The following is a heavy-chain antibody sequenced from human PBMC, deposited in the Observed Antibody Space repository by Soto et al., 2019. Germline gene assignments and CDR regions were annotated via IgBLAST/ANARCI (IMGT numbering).Heavy chain of an antibody. D-gene: IGHD6-13*01. CDR1: GFTFSNAW. Sequence: GGSLRLSCAASGFTFSNAWMNWVRRAPGKGLEWVGRIKSKTDGGTTDYAAPVKGRFTISRDDSKNTLYLQMNSLKTEDTAVYYCTTDQDSSSLPFDYWGQGTLVTVSS. J-gene: IGHJ4*02. CDR3: TTDQDSSSLPFDY. CDR2: IKSKTDGGTT. V-gene: IGHV3-15*07.